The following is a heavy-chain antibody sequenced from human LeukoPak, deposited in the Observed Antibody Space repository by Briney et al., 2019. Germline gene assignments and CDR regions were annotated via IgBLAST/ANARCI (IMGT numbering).Heavy chain of an antibody. V-gene: IGHV3-74*01. Sequence: PGGSLRLSSAASGFTFSSYWMHWVRQAPGKGLVWVSRINSDGSSTSYADSVKGRFTISRDNAKNTLYLQMNSLRAEDTAVYYCAREVGLLRPLDYWGQGTLVTVSS. J-gene: IGHJ4*02. CDR1: GFTFSSYW. CDR2: INSDGSST. CDR3: AREVGLLRPLDY. D-gene: IGHD2-15*01.